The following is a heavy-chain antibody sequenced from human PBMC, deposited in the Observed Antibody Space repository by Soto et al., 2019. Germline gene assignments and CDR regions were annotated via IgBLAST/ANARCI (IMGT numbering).Heavy chain of an antibody. J-gene: IGHJ6*02. CDR1: GFTFGSYG. CDR3: AKYRDQLLSRYYYGMDV. D-gene: IGHD2-2*01. CDR2: ISYDGSDK. Sequence: QVQLVESGGGVVQPGRSLRLSCAASGFTFGSYGMHWVRQAPGKGLEWVAVISYDGSDKYYADSVKGRFTISRDNSKNTLYLQMNSLRAEDTAVYYCAKYRDQLLSRYYYGMDVGGQGTTVTVSS. V-gene: IGHV3-30*18.